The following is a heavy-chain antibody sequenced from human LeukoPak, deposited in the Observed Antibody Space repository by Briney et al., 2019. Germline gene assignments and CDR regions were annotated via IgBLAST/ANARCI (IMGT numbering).Heavy chain of an antibody. V-gene: IGHV4-59*01. Sequence: SETLSLTCTVSGGSISSYYWSWIRQPPGKGLEWIGYIYYSGSTNYNPSLKSRVTISVDTSKNQFSLKLSSVTAADTAVYYCAGGTPGIAVAGTWTDYWGQGTLVTVSS. D-gene: IGHD6-19*01. J-gene: IGHJ4*02. CDR3: AGGTPGIAVAGTWTDY. CDR2: IYYSGST. CDR1: GGSISSYY.